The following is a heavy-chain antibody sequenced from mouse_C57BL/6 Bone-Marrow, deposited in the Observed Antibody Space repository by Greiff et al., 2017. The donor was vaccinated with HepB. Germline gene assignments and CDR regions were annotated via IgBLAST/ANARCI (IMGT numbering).Heavy chain of an antibody. D-gene: IGHD2-4*01. CDR2: IDPENGDT. CDR1: GFNIKDDY. J-gene: IGHJ1*03. Sequence: EVKLLESGAELVRPGASVKLSCTASGFNIKDDYMHWVKQRPEQGLEWIGWIDPENGDTEYASKFQGKATITADTSSNTAYLQLSSLTSEDTAVYYCTRGTMITKWYFDVWGTGTTVTVSS. CDR3: TRGTMITKWYFDV. V-gene: IGHV14-4*01.